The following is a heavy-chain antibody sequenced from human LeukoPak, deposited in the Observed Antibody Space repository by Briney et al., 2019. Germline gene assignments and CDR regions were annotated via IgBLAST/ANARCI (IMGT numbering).Heavy chain of an antibody. CDR1: GFTFDDYA. CDR2: ISWNSGSI. D-gene: IGHD1-26*01. J-gene: IGHJ4*02. V-gene: IGHV3-9*01. Sequence: GGPLRLSCAASGFTFDDYAMHWVRQAPGKGLEWVSGISWNSGSIGYADSVKGRFTISRDNAKNSLYLQMNSLRAEDTAVYYCARWYSGSYSFDYWGQGTLVTVSS. CDR3: ARWYSGSYSFDY.